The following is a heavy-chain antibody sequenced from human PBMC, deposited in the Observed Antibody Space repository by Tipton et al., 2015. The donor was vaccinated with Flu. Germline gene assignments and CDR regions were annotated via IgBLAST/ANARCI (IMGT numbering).Heavy chain of an antibody. CDR3: ARVPRGPYYGMDV. Sequence: TLSLTCTVSGGSMNNYYWSWIRQPPGKGLEWIGFIYYSGSTNYNSGSTNYNPALRSRVTISEDTSKNQFSLKLSSVTAADTAVYYCARVPRGPYYGMDVWGQGTTVTVSS. CDR1: GGSMNNYY. V-gene: IGHV4-59*12. CDR2: IYYSGSTNYNSGST. J-gene: IGHJ6*02. D-gene: IGHD3-10*01.